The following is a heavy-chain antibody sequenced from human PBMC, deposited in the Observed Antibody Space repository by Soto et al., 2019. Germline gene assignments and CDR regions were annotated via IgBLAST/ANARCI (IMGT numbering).Heavy chain of an antibody. CDR2: IYYSGST. Sequence: PSETLFLTCTVTGSSIISYYSSWIRQPPGMGLEWIGYIYYSGSTNYNPSLKSRVTISIDTSKNQISLKLSSVTAADTAVYYCARATHGSGRHTFGYWSQGTLVTVSS. V-gene: IGHV4-59*01. CDR3: ARATHGSGRHTFGY. J-gene: IGHJ4*02. D-gene: IGHD3-10*01. CDR1: GSSIISYY.